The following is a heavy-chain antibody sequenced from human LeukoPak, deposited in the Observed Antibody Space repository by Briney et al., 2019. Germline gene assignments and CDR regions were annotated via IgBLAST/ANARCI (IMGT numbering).Heavy chain of an antibody. Sequence: SDTLSLTCTVSGYSISSSNWWGWIRQPPGKGREWIGYVYYSGSTYYNPSLKSRVTMSVDTSKNQFSLKLSSVTAVDTAVYYCARSVDGGNSPFDYWGQGTPVTVSS. CDR1: GYSISSSNW. D-gene: IGHD4-23*01. CDR2: VYYSGST. J-gene: IGHJ4*02. V-gene: IGHV4-28*01. CDR3: ARSVDGGNSPFDY.